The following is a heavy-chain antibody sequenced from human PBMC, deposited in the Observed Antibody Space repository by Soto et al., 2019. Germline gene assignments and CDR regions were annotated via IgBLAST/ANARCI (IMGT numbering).Heavy chain of an antibody. CDR2: MHYSGIT. J-gene: IGHJ2*01. V-gene: IGHV4-61*01. Sequence: QVQLQESGPGLVKPSETLSLTCTVSGGSVSSGSYYLSWIRQPPGRGLECIGYMHYSGITNYNPSLTSRVSISVDTSKGQFSLKLSSVTAADTAVYFCARMYSSSWSPGYWYFYLWGRGTLVTVSS. D-gene: IGHD6-13*01. CDR3: ARMYSSSWSPGYWYFYL. CDR1: GGSVSSGSYY.